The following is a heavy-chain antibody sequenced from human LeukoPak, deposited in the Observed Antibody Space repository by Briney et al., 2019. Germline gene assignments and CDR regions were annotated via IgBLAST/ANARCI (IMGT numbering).Heavy chain of an antibody. Sequence: SETLSLTCTVYGGSFSGYYWSWIRQPPGKGLEWIGEINHSGSTNYNPSLKSRVTISVDTSKNQFSLKLSSVTAADTAVYYCARRALRGVAATGFDPWGQGTLVTVSS. CDR3: ARRALRGVAATGFDP. J-gene: IGHJ5*02. CDR1: GGSFSGYY. V-gene: IGHV4-34*01. D-gene: IGHD2-15*01. CDR2: INHSGST.